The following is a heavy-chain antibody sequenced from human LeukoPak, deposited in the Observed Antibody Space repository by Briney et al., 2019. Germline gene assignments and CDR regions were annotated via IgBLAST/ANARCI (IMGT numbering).Heavy chain of an antibody. CDR1: GYMFTSFG. Sequence: ASVKVSCKASGYMFTSFGISWVRQAPGHGLEWMGWIFPGDDNTKSSQNFQGRVKMTTDTSTSTAYMELRSLRSDDTAVYYCARDRRPGVGYYYYMDVWGKGTTVTVSS. D-gene: IGHD3-10*01. V-gene: IGHV1-18*01. CDR2: IFPGDDNT. J-gene: IGHJ6*03. CDR3: ARDRRPGVGYYYYMDV.